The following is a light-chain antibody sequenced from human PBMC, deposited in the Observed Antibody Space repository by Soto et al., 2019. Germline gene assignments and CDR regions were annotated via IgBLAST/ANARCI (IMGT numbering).Light chain of an antibody. V-gene: IGLV2-14*02. J-gene: IGLJ1*01. CDR3: SSYTSSRTYV. CDR1: SSDVGSYNL. CDR2: EGS. Sequence: QSVLAQPASVSGSPGQSITIYCTGTSSDVGSYNLVSWYQQHPGKAPKLMIYEGSKRPSGVSNRFSDSKSGNTASLTISGLQAEDEADYYCSSYTSSRTYVFGTGTKVTVL.